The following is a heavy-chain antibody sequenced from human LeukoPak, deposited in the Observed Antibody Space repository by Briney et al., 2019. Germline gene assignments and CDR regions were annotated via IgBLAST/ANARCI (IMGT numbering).Heavy chain of an antibody. J-gene: IGHJ4*02. V-gene: IGHV4-4*07. CDR1: GGSISSYY. CDR3: ARGSGSYYPRLGYFDY. CDR2: IYTSGST. D-gene: IGHD1-26*01. Sequence: SETLSLTCTVSGGSISSYYWSWIRQHAGKGLEWIGRIYTSGSTNYNPSLKSRVTMSVDTSKNQFSLKLSSVTAADTAVYYCARGSGSYYPRLGYFDYWGQGTLVTVSS.